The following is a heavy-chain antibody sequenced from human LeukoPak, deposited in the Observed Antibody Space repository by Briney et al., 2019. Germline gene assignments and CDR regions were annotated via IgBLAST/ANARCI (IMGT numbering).Heavy chain of an antibody. CDR3: AMGRGGYWGPNWFDP. CDR2: IYYSGST. J-gene: IGHJ5*02. D-gene: IGHD3-22*01. Sequence: SETLSLTCTVSGGSISSSSYYWGWIRQPPGKGLEWIGSIYYSGSTYYNPSLKSRVTISVDTSKNQFSLKLSSVTAADTAVYYCAMGRGGYWGPNWFDPWGQGTLVTVSS. CDR1: GGSISSSSYY. V-gene: IGHV4-39*01.